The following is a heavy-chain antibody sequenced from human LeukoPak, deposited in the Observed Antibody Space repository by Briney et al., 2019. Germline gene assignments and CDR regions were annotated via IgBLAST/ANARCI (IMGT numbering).Heavy chain of an antibody. CDR2: ISGSGGST. CDR1: GFTFSSYG. CDR3: ARYLRLGELTDY. V-gene: IGHV3-23*01. Sequence: GGSLRLSCAASGFTFSSYGMSWVRQAPGKGLGWVSAISGSGGSTYYADSVKGRFTISRDNSKNTLYPQMNSLRAEDTAVYYCARYLRLGELTDYWGQGTLVTVSS. D-gene: IGHD3-16*01. J-gene: IGHJ4*02.